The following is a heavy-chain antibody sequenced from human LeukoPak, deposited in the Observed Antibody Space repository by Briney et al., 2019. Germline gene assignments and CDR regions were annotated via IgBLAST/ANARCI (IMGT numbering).Heavy chain of an antibody. Sequence: ASVKVSCKASGYTFTSYGISWVRQAPGQGLEWMGWISAYNGNTNYAQKFQGRVTMSRDTSISTAYMELSRLRSDDTAVYYCARSLGELSLYGYWGQGTLVTVSS. CDR1: GYTFTSYG. D-gene: IGHD3-16*02. V-gene: IGHV1-18*01. CDR3: ARSLGELSLYGY. CDR2: ISAYNGNT. J-gene: IGHJ4*02.